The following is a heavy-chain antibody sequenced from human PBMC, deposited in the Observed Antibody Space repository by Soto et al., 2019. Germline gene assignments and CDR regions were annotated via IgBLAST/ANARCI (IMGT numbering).Heavy chain of an antibody. V-gene: IGHV1-69*13. J-gene: IGHJ4*02. CDR1: GGTFSSYA. D-gene: IGHD6-6*01. CDR2: IIPIFGTA. CDR3: ARNREYSSSSLHDY. Sequence: SVKVSCKASGGTFSSYAISWVRQAPGQGLEWMGGIIPIFGTANYAQKFQGRVTITADESTSTAYMELSSLRSEDTAVYYCARNREYSSSSLHDYWGQGTMVTVYS.